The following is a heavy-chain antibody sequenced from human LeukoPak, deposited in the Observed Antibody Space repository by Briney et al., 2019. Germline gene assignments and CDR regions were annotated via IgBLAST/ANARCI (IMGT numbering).Heavy chain of an antibody. D-gene: IGHD3-22*01. CDR3: ARGIPPITMIVFRSVGGYFDY. Sequence: SETLSLTCTVSGGSLSSYYWSWLRQPPGTGLEWIGYIYYSGITNYNPPLQSRVTISVDTSKNQFFLKLSSVTAADTAVYYCARGIPPITMIVFRSVGGYFDYWGQGTLVTVSS. CDR1: GGSLSSYY. CDR2: IYYSGIT. J-gene: IGHJ4*02. V-gene: IGHV4-59*01.